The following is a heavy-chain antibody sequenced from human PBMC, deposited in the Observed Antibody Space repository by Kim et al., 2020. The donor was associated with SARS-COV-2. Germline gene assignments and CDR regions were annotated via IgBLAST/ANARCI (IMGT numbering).Heavy chain of an antibody. CDR1: GFIFTDYT. CDR3: VRDYWSYDY. J-gene: IGHJ4*02. Sequence: VGSLRLSCSASGFIFTDYTMHWVRQAPGKRPEYVSAISGDGNTPLYAESLKDRFTISRDNSKNTIYLQMTSLTTEDTAVYYCVRDYWSYDYWGQGTLVTVSS. D-gene: IGHD3-10*01. CDR2: ISGDGNTP. V-gene: IGHV3-64D*06.